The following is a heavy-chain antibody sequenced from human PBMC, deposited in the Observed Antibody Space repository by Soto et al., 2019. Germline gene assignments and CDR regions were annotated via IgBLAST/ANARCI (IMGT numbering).Heavy chain of an antibody. CDR1: GGSISSGGYS. CDR3: AREVGLRAFDI. J-gene: IGHJ3*02. CDR2: IYHSGST. Sequence: SETLSLTCAVSGGSISSGGYSWSWIRQPPGKGLEWIGYIYHSGSTYYNPSLKSRVTISVDRSKNQFSLKLSSVTAADTAVYYCAREVGLRAFDIWGQGTMVTVS. V-gene: IGHV4-30-2*01. D-gene: IGHD1-26*01.